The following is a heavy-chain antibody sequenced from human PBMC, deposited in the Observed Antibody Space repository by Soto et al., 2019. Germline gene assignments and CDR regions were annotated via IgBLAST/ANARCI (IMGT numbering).Heavy chain of an antibody. CDR2: IFYTGST. D-gene: IGHD4-17*01. V-gene: IGHV4-30-4*01. J-gene: IGHJ4*02. Sequence: GKTSETLSLTCTVSGGSISSGDYYWGWIRQSPGKGLEWIGYIFYTGSTYYNSSLKSRLTISVDTSKNQFSLKLSSVTAADTAVYYCARSVGYGGNPGYFDYWGQGTLVTVSS. CDR3: ARSVGYGGNPGYFDY. CDR1: GGSISSGDYY.